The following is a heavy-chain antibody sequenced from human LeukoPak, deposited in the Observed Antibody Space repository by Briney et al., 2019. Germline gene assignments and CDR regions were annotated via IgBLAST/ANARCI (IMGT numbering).Heavy chain of an antibody. V-gene: IGHV3-21*01. CDR2: ISSGTSYI. D-gene: IGHD3-10*01. Sequence: GALGLSCAASGFTFSSYSMNWVRQAPGKGLEWVSSISSGTSYIYYADSVKGRFTISRDNAKNSLYLQMNSLRAEDTAVYYCARAGNYYGRHTNWFDPWGQGTLVTVSS. CDR3: ARAGNYYGRHTNWFDP. J-gene: IGHJ5*02. CDR1: GFTFSSYS.